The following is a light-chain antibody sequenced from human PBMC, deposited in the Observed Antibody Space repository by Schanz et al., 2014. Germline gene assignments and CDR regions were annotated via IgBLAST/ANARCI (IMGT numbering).Light chain of an antibody. V-gene: IGLV2-14*01. CDR1: SSDVGGYNY. Sequence: QSALTQPASVSGSPGQSITISCTGTSSDVGGYNYVSWYQQHPGKAPKLMIYDVSNRPSGVSNRFSGSKSGYTASLTISGLQAEDEADYYCCSYAGSSNFPWVFGGGTKLTVL. CDR2: DVS. J-gene: IGLJ3*02. CDR3: CSYAGSSNFPWV.